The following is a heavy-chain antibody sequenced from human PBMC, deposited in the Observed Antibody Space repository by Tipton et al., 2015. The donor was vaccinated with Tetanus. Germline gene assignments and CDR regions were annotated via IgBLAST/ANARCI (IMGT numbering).Heavy chain of an antibody. J-gene: IGHJ6*02. CDR2: ISWDGGST. CDR1: GFTFDDYT. D-gene: IGHD1-26*01. V-gene: IGHV3-43*01. CDR3: AKEHTSGSYYYYYGMDV. Sequence: SLRLSCAASGFTFDDYTMHWVRQAPGKGLAWVSLISWDGGSTYYADSVKGRFTISRDNSKNSLYLQMNSLRTEDTALYYCAKEHTSGSYYYYYGMDVWGQGTTVTVSS.